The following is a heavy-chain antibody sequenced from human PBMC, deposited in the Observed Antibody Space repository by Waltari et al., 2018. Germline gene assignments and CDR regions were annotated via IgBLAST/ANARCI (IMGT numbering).Heavy chain of an antibody. V-gene: IGHV3-23*01. CDR3: AKRVTDGFYPFDY. CDR1: GFPFSSCA. J-gene: IGHJ4*02. Sequence: EVRLLESGGGLVPPGGSLRLPFAASGFPFSSCAVSWVRQAPGKGLEWVSAINNNGAITYYADSVKGRFTISRDNSKNTLYLQMNSLRAEDTAVYYCAKRVTDGFYPFDYWGQGTLVTVSS. D-gene: IGHD3-10*01. CDR2: INNNGAIT.